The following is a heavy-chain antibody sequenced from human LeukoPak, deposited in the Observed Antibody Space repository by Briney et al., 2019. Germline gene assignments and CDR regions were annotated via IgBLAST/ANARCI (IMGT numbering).Heavy chain of an antibody. CDR1: GYTFTSYY. Sequence: ASVKVSCKASGYTFTSYYMHWVRQAPGQGLEWMGIINPSGGSTSYAQKFQGRVTMTRDTSTSTVYMELSSLRSEDTAVYYCACERDGSSYSQAPSGYYYYMDVWGKGTTVTVSS. D-gene: IGHD4-11*01. CDR2: INPSGGST. J-gene: IGHJ6*03. V-gene: IGHV1-46*01. CDR3: ACERDGSSYSQAPSGYYYYMDV.